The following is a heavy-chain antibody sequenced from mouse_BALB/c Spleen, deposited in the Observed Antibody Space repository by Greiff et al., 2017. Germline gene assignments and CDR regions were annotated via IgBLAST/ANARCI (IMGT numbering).Heavy chain of an antibody. CDR3: ARGRYDGYYFDY. Sequence: EVKVVESGGGLVQPGGSRKLSCAASGFTFSSFGMHWVRQAPEKGLEWVAYISSGSSTIYYADTVKGRFTISRDNPKNTLFLQMTSLRSEDTAMYYCARGRYDGYYFDYWGQGTTLTVSS. CDR2: ISSGSSTI. V-gene: IGHV5-17*02. CDR1: GFTFSSFG. D-gene: IGHD2-3*01. J-gene: IGHJ2*01.